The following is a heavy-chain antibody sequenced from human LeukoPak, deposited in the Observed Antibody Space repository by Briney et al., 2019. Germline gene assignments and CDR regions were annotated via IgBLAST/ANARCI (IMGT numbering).Heavy chain of an antibody. Sequence: ASVKVSCKASGYTFTTYGIIWVRQAPGQGLEWMGWISAYNGNTNYAQKLQGRVTMTTDTSTSTAYMELRSLSSDDTAEYYCARARGSYEGFDFWGQGTLVTVSS. J-gene: IGHJ4*02. D-gene: IGHD1-26*01. V-gene: IGHV1-18*01. CDR1: GYTFTTYG. CDR2: ISAYNGNT. CDR3: ARARGSYEGFDF.